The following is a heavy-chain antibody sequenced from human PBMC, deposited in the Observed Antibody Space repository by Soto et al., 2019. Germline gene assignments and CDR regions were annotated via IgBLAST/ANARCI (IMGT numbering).Heavy chain of an antibody. D-gene: IGHD6-13*01. Sequence: EVQLLESGGGLVQPGGSLRLSCAASGFTFSSYAMSWVRQAPGKGLEWVSVISGSGDSTYYADSVRGGFTISRDNSKNTLYMQMSSLRAEDTAVYYCAKDRDGAAAGPTKFYGMDVWGQGTTVTVSS. V-gene: IGHV3-23*01. CDR3: AKDRDGAAAGPTKFYGMDV. CDR1: GFTFSSYA. J-gene: IGHJ6*02. CDR2: ISGSGDST.